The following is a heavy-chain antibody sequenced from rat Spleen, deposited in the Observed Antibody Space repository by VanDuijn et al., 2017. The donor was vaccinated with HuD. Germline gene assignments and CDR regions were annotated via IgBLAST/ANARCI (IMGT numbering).Heavy chain of an antibody. Sequence: EVQLVESDGGLVQPGRSLKLSCAASGFTFSDFYMAWVRQAPAKGLEWVATISPSGGTTYYRDSVKGRFTISRDNVKNTLYLQMDSLRSEDTATYYCTRDMTYFGNNWYFDFWGPGTMVTVSS. D-gene: IGHD1-9*01. CDR2: ISPSGGTT. V-gene: IGHV5-27*01. CDR3: TRDMTYFGNNWYFDF. CDR1: GFTFSDFY. J-gene: IGHJ1*01.